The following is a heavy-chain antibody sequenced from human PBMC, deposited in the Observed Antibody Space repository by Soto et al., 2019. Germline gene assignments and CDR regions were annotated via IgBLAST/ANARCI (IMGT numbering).Heavy chain of an antibody. CDR3: ARDHRGYYFWCCYQNGFDP. Sequence: ASVKVSCKASGYTFTSYYMHWVRQAPGQGLEWMGIINPSGGSTSYAQKFQGRVTMTRDTSTSTVYMELSSLRSEDTAVYYCARDHRGYYFWCCYQNGFDPWGQGTLVILCS. J-gene: IGHJ5*02. CDR1: GYTFTSYY. V-gene: IGHV1-46*01. D-gene: IGHD3-3*01. CDR2: INPSGGST.